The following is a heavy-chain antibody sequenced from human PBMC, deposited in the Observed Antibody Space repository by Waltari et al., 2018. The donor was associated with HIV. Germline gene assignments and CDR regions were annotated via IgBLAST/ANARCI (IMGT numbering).Heavy chain of an antibody. CDR2: ISYDGDQ. D-gene: IGHD1-26*01. CDR3: AKVAGRSGSYSHYYYGMDV. CDR1: GFAFKNFA. J-gene: IGHJ6*02. V-gene: IGHV3-30*18. Sequence: VQLVESGGGVVQPGGSLRLSCAASGFAFKNFAMHGVRQAPGKGLEWVAVISYDGDQYYADSVKGRFTISRDNSKKSLFLQMSSLRPEDSAVYYCAKVAGRSGSYSHYYYGMDVWGQGTTVTVS.